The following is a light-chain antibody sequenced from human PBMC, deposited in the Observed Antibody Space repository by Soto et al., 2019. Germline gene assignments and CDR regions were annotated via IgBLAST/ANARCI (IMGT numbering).Light chain of an antibody. J-gene: IGKJ4*01. CDR2: KAS. Sequence: DIQMTQSPSTLYASVGDRVTITCRASQSIGASLAWFQQKPGKAPNLLIYKASSLESGVPSRFSGSGSGTDFTLTISTLQPDDFATYYCHQYNSSPLTFGGGTKVEIK. V-gene: IGKV1-5*03. CDR3: HQYNSSPLT. CDR1: QSIGAS.